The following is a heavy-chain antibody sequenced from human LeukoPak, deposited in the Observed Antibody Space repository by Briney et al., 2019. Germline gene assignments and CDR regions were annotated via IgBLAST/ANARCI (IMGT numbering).Heavy chain of an antibody. J-gene: IGHJ4*02. V-gene: IGHV3-48*02. CDR3: ARAPPRIRCPDY. CDR2: ISSSSTI. Sequence: GGSLRLSCAASGFTFSSYSMNWVRQAPGKGLEWVSYISSSSTIYYADSVKGRFTISRDNAKNSLYLQMNSLRDEDTAVYYCARAPPRIRCPDYWGQGTLVTVSS. CDR1: GFTFSSYS. D-gene: IGHD2/OR15-2a*01.